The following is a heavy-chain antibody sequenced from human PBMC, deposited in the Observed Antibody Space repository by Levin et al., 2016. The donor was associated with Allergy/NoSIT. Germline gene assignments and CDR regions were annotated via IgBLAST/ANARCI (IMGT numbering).Heavy chain of an antibody. V-gene: IGHV4-59*08. CDR3: ARLRDYGLGNYAYTADV. CDR2: IYHSGTT. Sequence: SETLSLTCTVSGGSVGSYYWGWIRQSPGKGLECIGYIYHSGTTNYNPSLESRVTISVDTSKNQFSLRLRSVTAADTAVYYCARLRDYGLGNYAYTADVWGQGTTVTVSS. J-gene: IGHJ6*02. CDR1: GGSVGSYY. D-gene: IGHD3-10*01.